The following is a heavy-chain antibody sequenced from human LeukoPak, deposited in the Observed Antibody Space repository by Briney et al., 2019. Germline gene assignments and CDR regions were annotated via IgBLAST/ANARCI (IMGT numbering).Heavy chain of an antibody. J-gene: IGHJ4*02. D-gene: IGHD5-18*01. Sequence: PSETLSLTCTVSGGSISNSNWWSWVRQPPGKGLEWIGEVSQSGSTNYNPSLKSRVTMSLDKSKNQFSLKLSSVTAADTAVYYCASDLGYSYGHYFDYWGQGALVTVSS. CDR1: GGSISNSNW. CDR2: VSQSGST. V-gene: IGHV4-4*02. CDR3: ASDLGYSYGHYFDY.